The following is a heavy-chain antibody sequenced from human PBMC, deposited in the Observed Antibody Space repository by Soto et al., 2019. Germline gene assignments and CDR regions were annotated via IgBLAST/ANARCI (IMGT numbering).Heavy chain of an antibody. Sequence: EVQMLESGGGLVQPGGSLTLSCAASGFSFNVYAMGWVRQALGKGLEWGASITRNGGTTYYADSVKGRFTISRDNAKGTLHLQMNSMRVEDTAVYFCVKDYRTTSPAWGQGTLVPVSP. J-gene: IGHJ4*02. CDR1: GFSFNVYA. CDR2: ITRNGGTT. CDR3: VKDYRTTSPA. V-gene: IGHV3-23*01. D-gene: IGHD2-8*01.